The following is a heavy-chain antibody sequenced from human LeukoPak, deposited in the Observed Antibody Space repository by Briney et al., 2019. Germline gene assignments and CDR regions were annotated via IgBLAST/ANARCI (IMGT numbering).Heavy chain of an antibody. J-gene: IGHJ6*02. CDR1: GGSISSYY. V-gene: IGHV4-59*01. CDR2: IYYSGST. Sequence: PSETPSLTCTVSGGSISSYYWSWIRQPPGKGLEWIGYIYYSGSTNYNPSLKSRVTISVDTSKNRFSLKLSSVTAADTAVYYCARAYRGSPYGMDVWGQGTTVTVSS. D-gene: IGHD1-26*01. CDR3: ARAYRGSPYGMDV.